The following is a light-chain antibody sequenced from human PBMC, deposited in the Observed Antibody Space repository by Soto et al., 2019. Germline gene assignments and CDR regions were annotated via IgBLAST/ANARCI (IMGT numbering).Light chain of an antibody. J-gene: IGLJ7*01. V-gene: IGLV4-69*01. Sequence: QPVLTQSPSASASLGASVKLTCTLSSGHSSYAIAWHQQQPEKGPRYLMKLNSDGSHSKGDGIPDRFSGSSSGAERYLTISSLQSEDEADYYCQTWGTGIVFGGGTQLTSS. CDR2: LNSDGSH. CDR3: QTWGTGIV. CDR1: SGHSSYA.